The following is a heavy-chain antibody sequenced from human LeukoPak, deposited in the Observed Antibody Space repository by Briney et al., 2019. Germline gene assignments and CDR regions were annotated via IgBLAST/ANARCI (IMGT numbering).Heavy chain of an antibody. CDR2: INPSGGST. CDR3: ARGQKEYDAFDI. Sequence: ASVKVSCKASGYTFTSYYMHWVRQAPGQGLEWMGIINPSGGSTSYAQKFQGRVTMTRDMSTSTVYMEMSSLRSEDTAVYYCARGQKEYDAFDIWGQGTMVTVSS. CDR1: GYTFTSYY. V-gene: IGHV1-46*01. J-gene: IGHJ3*02. D-gene: IGHD2/OR15-2a*01.